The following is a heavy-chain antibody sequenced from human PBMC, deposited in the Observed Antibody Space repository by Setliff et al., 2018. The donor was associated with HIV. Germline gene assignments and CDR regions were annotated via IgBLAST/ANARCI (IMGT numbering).Heavy chain of an antibody. CDR3: ARHRFDFGYYYYYMDV. V-gene: IGHV3-48*01. CDR1: GFTFSTYN. Sequence: GGSLRLSCAASGFTFSTYNMNWVRQAPGKGLEWVSYISSGSSAIYYADSVKGRFTISRDNSNNTLSLQMNSLRAEDTALYYCARHRFDFGYYYYYMDVWGKGTTVTVS. D-gene: IGHD5-12*01. CDR2: ISSGSSAI. J-gene: IGHJ6*03.